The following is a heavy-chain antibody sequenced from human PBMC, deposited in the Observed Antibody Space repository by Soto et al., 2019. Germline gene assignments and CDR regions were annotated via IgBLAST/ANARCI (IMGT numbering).Heavy chain of an antibody. CDR2: INHSGST. D-gene: IGHD2-8*02. CDR3: AAGLLADY. J-gene: IGHJ4*02. V-gene: IGHV4-34*01. CDR1: GGSFSGYY. Sequence: QVQLQQWGAGLLKPSETLSLTCAVYGGSFSGYYWSWIRQPPGKGLEWIGEINHSGSTNYNPSLKSRVTISVDTSKNQLSLKLSSVTAADTAVYYCAAGLLADYWGQGTLVTVSS.